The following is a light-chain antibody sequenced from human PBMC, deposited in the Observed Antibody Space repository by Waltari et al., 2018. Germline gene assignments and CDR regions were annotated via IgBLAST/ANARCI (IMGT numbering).Light chain of an antibody. CDR3: CSYAGGSYV. J-gene: IGLJ1*01. Sequence: QSALPQPRSVSGSPGQSVTISCTGTSSDLGGYDYVSWYQQHPGTAPKLFIYDVTKRPSGVPDRFSGSRSGTTASLTISGLQPEDEADYYCCSYAGGSYVFGTGTKVTVL. CDR2: DVT. V-gene: IGLV2-11*01. CDR1: SSDLGGYDY.